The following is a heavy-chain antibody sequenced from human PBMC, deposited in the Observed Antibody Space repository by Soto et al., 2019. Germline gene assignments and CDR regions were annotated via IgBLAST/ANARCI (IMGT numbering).Heavy chain of an antibody. J-gene: IGHJ6*02. CDR1: GFTFSSYA. D-gene: IGHD3-3*01. CDR3: ARGNQLRFLEWFPSHYYGMDV. Sequence: GGSLRLSCAASGFTFSSYAMHWVRQAPGKGLEWVAVISYDGSNKYYADSVKGRFTTSRDNSKNTLYLQMNSLRAEDTAVYYCARGNQLRFLEWFPSHYYGMDVWGQGTTVTVSS. V-gene: IGHV3-30-3*01. CDR2: ISYDGSNK.